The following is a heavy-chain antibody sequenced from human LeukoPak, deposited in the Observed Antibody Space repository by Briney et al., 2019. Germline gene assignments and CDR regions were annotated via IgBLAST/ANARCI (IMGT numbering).Heavy chain of an antibody. J-gene: IGHJ3*02. CDR3: ASGERFLEGGAFDI. CDR2: ISSSSSYI. CDR1: GFTFSSYG. V-gene: IGHV3-21*01. D-gene: IGHD3-3*01. Sequence: SGGSLRLSCAASGFTFSSYGMNWVRQAPGKGLEWVSSISSSSSYIYYADSVKGRFTISRDNAKNSLYLQMNSLRAEDTAVYYCASGERFLEGGAFDIWGQGTMVTVSS.